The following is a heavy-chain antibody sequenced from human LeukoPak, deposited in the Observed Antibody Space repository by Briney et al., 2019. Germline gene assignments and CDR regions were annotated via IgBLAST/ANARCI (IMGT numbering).Heavy chain of an antibody. J-gene: IGHJ4*02. V-gene: IGHV1-24*01. D-gene: IGHD3-3*01. CDR1: GYTLTELS. CDR2: FDPEDGET. CDR3: ATVPRFLEWLLYDY. Sequence: VASVKVSCKVSGYTLTELSMHWVRQAPGKGLEWMEGFDPEDGETIYAQKFQGRVTMTEDTSTDTAYMELSSLRSEDTAVYYCATVPRFLEWLLYDYWGQGTLVTVSS.